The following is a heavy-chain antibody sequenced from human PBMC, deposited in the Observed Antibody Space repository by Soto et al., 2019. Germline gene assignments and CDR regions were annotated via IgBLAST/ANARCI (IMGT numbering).Heavy chain of an antibody. CDR2: ISQSGNT. CDR3: ARAPKVSGSSQTRPDF. J-gene: IGHJ4*02. Sequence: SETLSLTCSIYSGSLSGYYWSWIRQPPGRGLEWIGEISQSGNTNYSPSLKSRVSISIDTSKKQFSLNLASVSAADTAVYYCARAPKVSGSSQTRPDFWGQGSLVTVSS. D-gene: IGHD6-6*01. CDR1: SGSLSGYY. V-gene: IGHV4-34*01.